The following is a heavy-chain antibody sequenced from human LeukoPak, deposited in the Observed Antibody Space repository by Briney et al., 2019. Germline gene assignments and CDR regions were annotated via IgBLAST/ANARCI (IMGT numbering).Heavy chain of an antibody. Sequence: GGSLRLCCAASGFIFDVYAMHWVRQAPGKGLEWVSGFSWDSGSIGYADFVKGGFIISSDNAKNSLYPQMNRLRAVDTAVYYCAKDSLSTMVRGENWSDPWGQGTLVTVSS. J-gene: IGHJ5*02. CDR2: FSWDSGSI. CDR3: AKDSLSTMVRGENWSDP. V-gene: IGHV3-9*01. D-gene: IGHD3-10*01. CDR1: GFIFDVYA.